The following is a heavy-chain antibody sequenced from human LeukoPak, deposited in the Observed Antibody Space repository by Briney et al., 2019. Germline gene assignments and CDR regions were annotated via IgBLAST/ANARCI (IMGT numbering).Heavy chain of an antibody. CDR1: GFLFSSYV. D-gene: IGHD3-9*01. V-gene: IGHV3-33*01. Sequence: GGSLRLSCAGSGFLFSSYVMHWVRQAPGKGLEWVAAISHDETYKYYADSLRGRVTISRDNSKNTLYLQMHSLRADDTAIYYCARDRDWLLYDYWGQGTLVTVSS. CDR3: ARDRDWLLYDY. J-gene: IGHJ4*02. CDR2: ISHDETYK.